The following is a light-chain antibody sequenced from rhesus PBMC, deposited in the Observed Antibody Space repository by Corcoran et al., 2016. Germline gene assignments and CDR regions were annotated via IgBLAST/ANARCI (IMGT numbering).Light chain of an antibody. CDR1: GGINFTGYH. J-gene: IGLJ1*01. CDR2: YKSDSDK. V-gene: IGLV5-62*01. CDR3: GIGHSSGYM. Sequence: PMLTQPASLSASPGASASLICTFSGGINFTGYHIFWYQQKPGSPPRYLLRYKSDSDKGQGSGVPSRFSGSKDASANTGILRISGLQSEEEADYHCGIGHSSGYMFGFGTRLTVL.